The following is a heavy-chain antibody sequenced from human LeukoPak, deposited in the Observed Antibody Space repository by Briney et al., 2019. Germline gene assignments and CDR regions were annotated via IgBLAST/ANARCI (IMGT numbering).Heavy chain of an antibody. D-gene: IGHD3-22*01. J-gene: IGHJ4*02. Sequence: PSETLSLTCTVSGGSISIYYWSWIRQPAGKGLEWIGRIYTSGSTNYNPSLKSRVTMSVDTSKNQFSLKLSSVTAADTAVYYCARGKDYYDSSGYDGWGQGTLVTVSS. CDR2: IYTSGST. V-gene: IGHV4-4*07. CDR3: ARGKDYYDSSGYDG. CDR1: GGSISIYY.